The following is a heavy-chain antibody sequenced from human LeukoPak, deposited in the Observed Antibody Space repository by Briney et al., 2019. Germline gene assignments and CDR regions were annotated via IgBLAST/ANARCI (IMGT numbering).Heavy chain of an antibody. D-gene: IGHD5-18*01. Sequence: SETLSLTCTVSGGSLSSYYWSWIRQPAGKGLEWIGRIYTSGSTNYNPSLKSRVTISVDKSKNQFSLKLSSVTDADTAVYYCARAMDMDTAMVFDYWGQGTLVTVSS. V-gene: IGHV4-4*07. CDR1: GGSLSSYY. CDR3: ARAMDMDTAMVFDY. CDR2: IYTSGST. J-gene: IGHJ4*02.